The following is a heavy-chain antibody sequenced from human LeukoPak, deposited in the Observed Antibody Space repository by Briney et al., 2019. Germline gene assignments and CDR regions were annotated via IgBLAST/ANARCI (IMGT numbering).Heavy chain of an antibody. CDR3: ARAAAGFQGYYYMDV. Sequence: SETLSLTCTVSGGSISSYYWSWIRQPPGKGLEWVGYIYYSGITNYNPSLKSRVTISVDTSKNQSSLKLSSVTAADTAVYYCARAAAGFQGYYYMDVWGKGTTVTVSS. D-gene: IGHD6-13*01. J-gene: IGHJ6*03. CDR1: GGSISSYY. V-gene: IGHV4-59*01. CDR2: IYYSGIT.